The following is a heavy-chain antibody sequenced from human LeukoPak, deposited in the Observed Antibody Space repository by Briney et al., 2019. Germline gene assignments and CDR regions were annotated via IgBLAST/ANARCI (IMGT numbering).Heavy chain of an antibody. J-gene: IGHJ4*02. CDR2: ISGSGGST. CDR3: ARDLHYYGSGSYLFPLGY. CDR1: GFTSSSYA. Sequence: PGASLRLSCAASGFTSSSYAMSWVRQAPGKGLEWVSAISGSGGSTYYADSVKGRFTISRDNAKNSLYLQMNSLRAEDTAVYYCARDLHYYGSGSYLFPLGYWGQGTLVTVSS. V-gene: IGHV3-23*01. D-gene: IGHD3-10*01.